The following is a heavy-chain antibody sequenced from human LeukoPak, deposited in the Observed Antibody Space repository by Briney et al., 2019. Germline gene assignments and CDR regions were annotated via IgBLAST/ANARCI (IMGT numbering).Heavy chain of an antibody. CDR1: GGSISSYY. CDR3: ARCPYYYDSSGYDY. J-gene: IGHJ4*02. D-gene: IGHD3-22*01. CDR2: IYTSGST. Sequence: PSETLSLTCTVSGGSISSYYWSWIRQPAGKGLEWIGRIYTSGSTNYNPSLKSRVTMSVDTSKNQFSLKLSPVTAADTAVYYCARCPYYYDSSGYDYWGQGTLVTVSS. V-gene: IGHV4-4*07.